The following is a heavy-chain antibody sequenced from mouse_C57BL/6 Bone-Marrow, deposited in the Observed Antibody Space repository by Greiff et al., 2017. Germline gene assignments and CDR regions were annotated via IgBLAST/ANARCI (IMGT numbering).Heavy chain of an antibody. Sequence: VQLKQSGAELARPGASVKLSCKASGYTFTSYGISWVKQRTGQGLEWIGEIYPRSGNTYYNEKFKGKATLTADKSSSTAYMELRSLTSEDSAVYFCARDSIYWYFDVWGTGTTVTVSS. CDR2: IYPRSGNT. CDR3: ARDSIYWYFDV. D-gene: IGHD2-10*02. J-gene: IGHJ1*03. CDR1: GYTFTSYG. V-gene: IGHV1-81*01.